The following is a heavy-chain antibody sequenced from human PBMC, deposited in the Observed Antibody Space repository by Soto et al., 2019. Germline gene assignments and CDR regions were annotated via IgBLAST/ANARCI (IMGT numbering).Heavy chain of an antibody. Sequence: QVQLVQSGAEVVKPGASVKVSCKAYGYTFTDYDINWVRQAAGRGLEWKGWMNPNTGNTAYAQKFQGRLTLSRDTSMGTAYMDLSSLTSDDTAVYYCARGFSSYSDFWAQGTLVTVSS. V-gene: IGHV1-8*01. CDR1: GYTFTDYD. D-gene: IGHD6-13*01. CDR3: ARGFSSYSDF. CDR2: MNPNTGNT. J-gene: IGHJ4*02.